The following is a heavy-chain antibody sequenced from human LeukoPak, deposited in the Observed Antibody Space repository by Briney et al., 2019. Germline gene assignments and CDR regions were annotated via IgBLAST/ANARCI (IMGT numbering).Heavy chain of an antibody. Sequence: PSEALSLTCTVSGGSISSSSYYWGWIRQPPGKGLEWIGSIYYSGSTDYNPSLKSRVTISVDTSKNQFSLKLSSVTAADTAVYYCARGGTDSSSWYYFDYWGQGTLVTVSS. CDR1: GGSISSSSYY. D-gene: IGHD6-13*01. CDR3: ARGGTDSSSWYYFDY. CDR2: IYYSGST. V-gene: IGHV4-39*01. J-gene: IGHJ4*02.